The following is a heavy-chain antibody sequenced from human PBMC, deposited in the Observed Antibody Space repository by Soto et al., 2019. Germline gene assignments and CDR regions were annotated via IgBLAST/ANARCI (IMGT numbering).Heavy chain of an antibody. CDR2: IYYSGST. Sequence: SETLSLTCTVSGASIMSYYWSWIRQPPGRGLEWIGCIYYSGSTNYNPSLKSRVTISVDTSKNQFSLKLSSVTAADTAVYYCARTLPSVVDFDYWGQGTLVTVSS. CDR1: GASIMSYY. D-gene: IGHD2-21*01. V-gene: IGHV4-59*01. J-gene: IGHJ4*02. CDR3: ARTLPSVVDFDY.